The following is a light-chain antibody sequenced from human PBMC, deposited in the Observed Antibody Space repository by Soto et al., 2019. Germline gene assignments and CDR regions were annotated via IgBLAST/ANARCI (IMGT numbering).Light chain of an antibody. CDR1: QSVSSSY. Sequence: EIVLTQSPGTLSLSPGERATLSCRASQSVSSSYLAWYQQKPGQAPRLLIYGASSSATGILDRFSGSGSGTDFTLTISRLEPEDCAVYYCQQYGSSPYTSGQVTKLEIK. CDR3: QQYGSSPYT. CDR2: GAS. J-gene: IGKJ2*01. V-gene: IGKV3-20*01.